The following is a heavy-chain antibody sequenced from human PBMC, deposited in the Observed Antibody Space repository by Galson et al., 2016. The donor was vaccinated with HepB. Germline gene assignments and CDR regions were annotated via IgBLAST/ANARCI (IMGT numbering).Heavy chain of an antibody. V-gene: IGHV4-31*03. D-gene: IGHD4-11*01. J-gene: IGHJ5*02. Sequence: TLSLTCTVSGGSISSGGYYWSWIRQHPGKGLEWIGYVSYSGSAYYSPSLKTRLAISIDTSKNQFSLKLSSVTAADTAVYYCARDSGRLDYGNYIRWFDPWGQGTLVSVSS. CDR2: VSYSGSA. CDR3: ARDSGRLDYGNYIRWFDP. CDR1: GGSISSGGYY.